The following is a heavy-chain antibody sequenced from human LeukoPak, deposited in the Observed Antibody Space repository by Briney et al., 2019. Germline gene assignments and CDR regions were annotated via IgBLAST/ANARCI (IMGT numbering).Heavy chain of an antibody. D-gene: IGHD3-10*01. V-gene: IGHV4-59*08. Sequence: SETLSLTCTVSGGSIRTYYWTWMRQPRGKGWEWIGSCSSPCGAHNSPSLEGRVTMAADTSNIQFSLKLSSVPASDTAVYFCARQDLSYGSGSYFDSWGQGVLVTVSS. J-gene: IGHJ4*02. CDR1: GGSIRTYY. CDR2: CSSPCGA. CDR3: ARQDLSYGSGSYFDS.